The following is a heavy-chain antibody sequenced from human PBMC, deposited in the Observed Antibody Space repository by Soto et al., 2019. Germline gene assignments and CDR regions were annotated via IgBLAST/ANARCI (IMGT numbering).Heavy chain of an antibody. CDR1: GFPLSTYG. CDR2: ITGTGGDT. V-gene: IGHV3-23*01. CDR3: ARIRGYWYGLDV. J-gene: IGHJ6*02. Sequence: EVQLLESGGGLVQPGGSLRLSCAASGFPLSTYGMSWVRQAPGKGLEWVSSITGTGGDTYYADSVKGRFTSSRDNSNNILYLQMNSLRVEDTAVYYCARIRGYWYGLDVWGQWTAITVSS.